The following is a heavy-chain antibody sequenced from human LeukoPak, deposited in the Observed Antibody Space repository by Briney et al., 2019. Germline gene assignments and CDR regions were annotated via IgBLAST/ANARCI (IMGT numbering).Heavy chain of an antibody. CDR1: GFTFSTYV. CDR2: ISSNGDNT. Sequence: GGSPRLSCSVSGFTFSTYVMHWVRQARGKGLEYVSAISSNGDNTYYADSVKGRFTISRDNSKNTLYLQMSSLRADDTAVYYCVRGTGYWGQGTLVTVSS. CDR3: VRGTGY. V-gene: IGHV3-64D*06. J-gene: IGHJ4*02.